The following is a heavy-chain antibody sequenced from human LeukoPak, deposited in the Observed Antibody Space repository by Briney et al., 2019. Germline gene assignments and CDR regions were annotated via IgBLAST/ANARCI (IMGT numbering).Heavy chain of an antibody. V-gene: IGHV4-4*02. Sequence: PSETLSLTCTVSGDSINSLDLWSWVRQPPGQGLEWIGEMYLSGTTHSNPSVKSRVTISIDKSKDQFFLNLSSVTAADTAVYYCAGLVGRYSSGLYYYYFDYWGQGTLVTVSS. D-gene: IGHD3-22*01. CDR3: AGLVGRYSSGLYYYYFDY. CDR2: MYLSGTT. J-gene: IGHJ4*02. CDR1: GDSINSLDL.